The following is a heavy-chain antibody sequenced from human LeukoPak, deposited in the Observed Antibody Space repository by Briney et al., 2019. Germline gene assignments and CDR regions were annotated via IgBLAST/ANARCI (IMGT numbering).Heavy chain of an antibody. CDR1: GFTFSAYY. CDR3: ARDVGSDF. J-gene: IGHJ4*02. V-gene: IGHV3-11*04. CDR2: ISDSGTTV. Sequence: GGSLRLSCAASGFTFSAYYMTWIRQAPGEGLQWVSYISDSGTTVEYTDSVKGRFTISRDNAKNALYLQMNSLRVEDTGIYYCARDVGSDFWGQGTLVTVSS.